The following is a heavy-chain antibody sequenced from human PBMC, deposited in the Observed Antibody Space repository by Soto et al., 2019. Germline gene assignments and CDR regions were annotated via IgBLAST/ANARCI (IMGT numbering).Heavy chain of an antibody. D-gene: IGHD3-10*01. CDR3: ATSYGSGYWAFDY. CDR1: GDTFSFYT. Sequence: QVQLVQSGTEVKKPGSSVKVSCKASGDTFSFYTINWVRQAPGLGLEWMGRVNPILSMSNYAPKFQGRVTITADKSTSTAYMELRSLRSEDTAFYYCATSYGSGYWAFDYWGQGALVTVSS. CDR2: VNPILSMS. V-gene: IGHV1-69*02. J-gene: IGHJ4*02.